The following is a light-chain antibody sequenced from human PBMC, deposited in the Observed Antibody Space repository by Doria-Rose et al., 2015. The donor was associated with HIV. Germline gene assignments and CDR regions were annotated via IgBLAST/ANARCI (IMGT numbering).Light chain of an antibody. CDR1: QSFSSTY. V-gene: IGKV3-20*01. Sequence: EIVMTQSPGTLSLSPGERATLPRRASQSFSSTYLAWYQQKLGQAPSLLIYDGSTRATGIPDRFSASGSGTDFTLTINRLEPEDFALYYCHQYGTSWTFGQGTKVEI. CDR3: HQYGTSWT. CDR2: DGS. J-gene: IGKJ1*01.